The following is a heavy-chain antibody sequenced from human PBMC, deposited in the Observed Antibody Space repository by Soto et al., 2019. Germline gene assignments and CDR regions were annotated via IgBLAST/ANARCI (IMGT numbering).Heavy chain of an antibody. V-gene: IGHV1-69*12. J-gene: IGHJ6*04. CDR2: IIPMFGAA. CDR1: GGTFSRNA. Sequence: QVQLVQSGAEVKKPGSSVKVSCKASGGTFSRNAISWVRQAPGQGLEWMGGIIPMFGAANYAQKFQGRVTINADESTSTAYMELSSLKSEDTAGDYCARCLGNYYSYGMDVCGEGTTVTVSS. CDR3: ARCLGNYYSYGMDV.